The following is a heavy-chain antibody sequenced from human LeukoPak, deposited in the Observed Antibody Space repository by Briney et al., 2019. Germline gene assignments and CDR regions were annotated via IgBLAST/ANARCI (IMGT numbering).Heavy chain of an antibody. Sequence: GGSLRLSCAASGFTFSSYWMHWVRQAPGKGLVWVSRINNDGSSTNSADSVKGRFTISRDNAKNTLYLQMNSLRAEDTAVYYCARVLVVPAAIVYGMDVWGQGTTVTVSS. CDR2: INNDGSST. CDR3: ARVLVVPAAIVYGMDV. J-gene: IGHJ6*02. D-gene: IGHD2-2*02. V-gene: IGHV3-74*01. CDR1: GFTFSSYW.